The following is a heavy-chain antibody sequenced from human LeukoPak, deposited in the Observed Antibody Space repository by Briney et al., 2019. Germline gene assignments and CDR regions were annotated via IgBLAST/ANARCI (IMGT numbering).Heavy chain of an antibody. CDR3: ARESRGSSLVKPRADY. CDR1: GGSISSGGYY. J-gene: IGHJ4*02. D-gene: IGHD2-8*02. V-gene: IGHV4-31*03. Sequence: SETLSLTCTVSGGSISSGGYYWSWIRQHPGKGLEWIGYIYYSGSTYYNPSLKSRVTISVDTSKNQFSLKLSSVTAADTAVYYCARESRGSSLVKPRADYWGQGTLVTVSS. CDR2: IYYSGST.